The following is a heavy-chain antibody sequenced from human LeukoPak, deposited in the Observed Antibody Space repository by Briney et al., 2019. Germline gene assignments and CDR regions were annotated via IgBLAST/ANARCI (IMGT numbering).Heavy chain of an antibody. V-gene: IGHV4-61*01. Sequence: SETLSLTCTVSGDSVSSGSYFWSWIRQPPGKGLEWIGYIYYSGSTNHNPSLKSRVTISVDTSKNQFSLKLSSVTAADTAVYYCAREGYYDSSGYYSYWGQGTLVTVSS. CDR1: GDSVSSGSYF. J-gene: IGHJ4*02. D-gene: IGHD3-22*01. CDR3: AREGYYDSSGYYSY. CDR2: IYYSGST.